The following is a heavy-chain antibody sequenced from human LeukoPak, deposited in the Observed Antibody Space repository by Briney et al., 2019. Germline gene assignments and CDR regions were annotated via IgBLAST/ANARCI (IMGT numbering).Heavy chain of an antibody. CDR3: AAGRVGATRANYYYYGMDV. V-gene: IGHV1-58*02. J-gene: IGHJ6*02. CDR2: IVVGSGNT. D-gene: IGHD1-26*01. CDR1: GFTFTSSA. Sequence: SVKVSCKASGFTFTSSAMQWVRQARGQRLEWIGWIVVGSGNTNYAQKFQERVTITRDMSTSTAYMELSSLRSEDTAVYYCAAGRVGATRANYYYYGMDVWGQGTTVTVSS.